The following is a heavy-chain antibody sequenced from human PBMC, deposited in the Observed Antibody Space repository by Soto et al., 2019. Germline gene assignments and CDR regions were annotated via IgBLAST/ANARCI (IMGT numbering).Heavy chain of an antibody. CDR2: INPNSGGT. J-gene: IGHJ4*02. Sequence: SVKVSCKASGYTFTGYYMHWVRQAPGQGLEWMGWINPNSGGTNYAQKFQGWVTMTRDTSISTAYMELSRLRSDDTAVYYCARGGVAPLRFLEWLHDSYYFDYWGQGTLVTVSS. CDR3: ARGGVAPLRFLEWLHDSYYFDY. V-gene: IGHV1-2*04. D-gene: IGHD3-3*01. CDR1: GYTFTGYY.